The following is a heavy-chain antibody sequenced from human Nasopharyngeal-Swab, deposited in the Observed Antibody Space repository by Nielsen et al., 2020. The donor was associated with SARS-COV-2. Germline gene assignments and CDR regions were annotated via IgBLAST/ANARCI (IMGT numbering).Heavy chain of an antibody. CDR1: GFTYSSYA. Sequence: GESLKISLAASGFTYSSYAMSWVRQAPGKGLEWVSAISGSGGSTYYADSLKGRFTISRDNSKNTLYLQMNSLRAEDTAVYYCAKDEGEGGGDYWGQGTLVTVSS. CDR2: ISGSGGST. CDR3: AKDEGEGGGDY. J-gene: IGHJ4*02. D-gene: IGHD3-16*01. V-gene: IGHV3-23*01.